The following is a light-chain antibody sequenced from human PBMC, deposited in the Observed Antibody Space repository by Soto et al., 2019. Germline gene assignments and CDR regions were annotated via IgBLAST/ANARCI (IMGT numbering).Light chain of an antibody. V-gene: IGKV3-15*01. Sequence: EIVMTQSPATLSVSPGERATLSCRASQSVIRNLAWYQQKPGQAPRLLIYGASTRATGIPARFSGSGSGTECTLTISSLQSEDFAVYYCQQYNNGPPYTCGQGTKLEIK. CDR1: QSVIRN. J-gene: IGKJ2*01. CDR3: QQYNNGPPYT. CDR2: GAS.